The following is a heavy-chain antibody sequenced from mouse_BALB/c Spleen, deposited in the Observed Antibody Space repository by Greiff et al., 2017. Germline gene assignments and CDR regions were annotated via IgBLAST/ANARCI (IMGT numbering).Heavy chain of an antibody. CDR2: ISYDGSN. CDR3: ARGYDGYYLYYFDY. D-gene: IGHD2-3*01. Sequence: EVKLMESGPGLVKPSQSLSLTCSVTGYSITSGYYWNWIRQFPGNKLEWMGYISYDGSNNYNPSLKNRISITRDTSKNQFFLKLNSVTTEDTATYYCARGYDGYYLYYFDYWGQGTTLTVSS. CDR1: GYSITSGYY. J-gene: IGHJ2*01. V-gene: IGHV3-6*02.